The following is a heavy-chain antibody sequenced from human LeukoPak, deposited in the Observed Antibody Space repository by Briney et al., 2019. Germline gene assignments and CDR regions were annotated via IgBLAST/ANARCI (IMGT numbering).Heavy chain of an antibody. Sequence: GGSLRLSCAASGFTLRSYWMSWVRQAPGKGLEWVANIKQDGSEKYYVDSVKGQFTISRDNAKNSLYLKINSLRDEDTAVYYCARDKMRIAAAGIYYYWGQGTLVTVSS. J-gene: IGHJ4*02. CDR1: GFTLRSYW. CDR2: IKQDGSEK. D-gene: IGHD6-13*01. V-gene: IGHV3-7*01. CDR3: ARDKMRIAAAGIYYY.